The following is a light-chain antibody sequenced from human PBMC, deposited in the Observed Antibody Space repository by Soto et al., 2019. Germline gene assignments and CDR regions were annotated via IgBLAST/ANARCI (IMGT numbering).Light chain of an antibody. CDR3: QQYGSTPRT. V-gene: IGKV3-20*01. J-gene: IGKJ1*01. CDR1: QIVSSSY. CDR2: GAS. Sequence: EIVLTQSPGTLTLSPGERATLSCRASQIVSSSYLAWYQQKRGQAPRLLIYGASSRATGIPDRFSGSGSGTDFTLTITTLEPEDFAVYYCQQYGSTPRTFGQGTKVEMK.